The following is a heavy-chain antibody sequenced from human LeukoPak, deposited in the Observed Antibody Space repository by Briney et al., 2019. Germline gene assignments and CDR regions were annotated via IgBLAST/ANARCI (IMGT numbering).Heavy chain of an antibody. CDR1: GGSFSGYY. Sequence: SETLSLTCAVYGGSFSGYYWSWIRQPPGKGLEWIGEINHSGSTNYNPSLKSRVTISVDTSKNQFSLKLSSVTAADTAVYYCAXXXXXNYDILTGYPDYWGQGTLVTVSS. J-gene: IGHJ4*02. CDR2: INHSGST. D-gene: IGHD3-9*01. CDR3: AXXXXXNYDILTGYPDY. V-gene: IGHV4-34*01.